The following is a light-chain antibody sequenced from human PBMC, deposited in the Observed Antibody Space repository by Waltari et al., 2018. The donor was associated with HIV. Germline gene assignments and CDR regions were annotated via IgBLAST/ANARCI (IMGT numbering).Light chain of an antibody. CDR3: QQSYTTPFT. Sequence: DIQMTQSPSSLSASVGESVTITCRAGQKIANYLNWYQQQPGKAPQLLIYAEANLQRGVASRFSGSGSGTDFTLSFSPLHPEDFATYYCQQSYTTPFTFGGGTRVDI. CDR2: AEA. V-gene: IGKV1-39*01. J-gene: IGKJ4*01. CDR1: QKIANY.